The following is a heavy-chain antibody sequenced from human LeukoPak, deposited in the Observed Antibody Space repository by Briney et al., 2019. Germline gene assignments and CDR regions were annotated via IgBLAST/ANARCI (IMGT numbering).Heavy chain of an antibody. CDR2: IDDSGSA. CDR3: ANLGATLGVDV. D-gene: IGHD1-26*01. Sequence: PSETLSLTCTVSDGSIRSYYWNWIRQPPGKGLEWIGYIDDSGSANYNPSLKSRVTMTVDTSKNQFFLKLRSVTAEDTAVYYCANLGATLGVDVWGKGTLVTVSS. J-gene: IGHJ4*02. CDR1: DGSIRSYY. V-gene: IGHV4-59*01.